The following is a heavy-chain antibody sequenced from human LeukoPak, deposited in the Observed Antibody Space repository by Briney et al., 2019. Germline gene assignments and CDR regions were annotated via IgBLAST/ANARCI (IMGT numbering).Heavy chain of an antibody. CDR1: GFTFSGYS. Sequence: GGSLRLSCAASGFTFSGYSMNWVRQAPGKGLEWVSYISSSGSTIDYADSVKGRFTISRDNAKNSLYLQMNSLRAEDTAVYYCARLKRRPAYFDYWGQGTLVTVSS. CDR3: ARLKRRPAYFDY. V-gene: IGHV3-48*04. J-gene: IGHJ4*02. CDR2: ISSSGSTI.